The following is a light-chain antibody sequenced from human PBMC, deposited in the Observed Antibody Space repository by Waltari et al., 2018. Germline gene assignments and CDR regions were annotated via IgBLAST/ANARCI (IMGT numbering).Light chain of an antibody. CDR1: KSGAKY. CDR3: QAWGITTVV. CDR2: QDS. Sequence: SYDLTQPPSVSVSPGQTASIMCPGEKSGAKYTCWYQQRPGQSPVLVIYQDSKRPSGITERFSGSSSGNTATLTISGTQATDEADYYCQAWGITTVVFGGGTRLTVL. J-gene: IGLJ2*01. V-gene: IGLV3-1*01.